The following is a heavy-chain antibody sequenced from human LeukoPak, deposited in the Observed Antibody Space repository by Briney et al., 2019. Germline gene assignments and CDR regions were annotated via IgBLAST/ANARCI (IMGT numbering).Heavy chain of an antibody. CDR3: ARGSTHFDY. Sequence: PSETLSLICTVSGGSISSGSYYWSWIRQPAGKGLEWIGRIYTSGSTNYNPSLKSRVTISVDTSKNQFSLKLSSVTAADTAVYYCARGSTHFDYWGQGALVTVSS. V-gene: IGHV4-61*02. CDR2: IYTSGST. CDR1: GGSISSGSYY. J-gene: IGHJ4*02. D-gene: IGHD6-13*01.